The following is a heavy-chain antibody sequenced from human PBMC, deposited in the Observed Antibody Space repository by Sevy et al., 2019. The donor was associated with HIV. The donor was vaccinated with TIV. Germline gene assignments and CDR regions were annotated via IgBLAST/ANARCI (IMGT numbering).Heavy chain of an antibody. Sequence: GGSLRLSCAASGFTFSKYSMSWVRQPPGKGLEWVSTLSFVLGEINHADSVKGRFTISRDNSKNSLYLQMNNLRAEDTAVYYCAREGCTKPHDYWGQGTLVTVSS. CDR3: AREGCTKPHDY. D-gene: IGHD2-8*01. J-gene: IGHJ4*02. CDR2: LSFVLGEI. CDR1: GFTFSKYS. V-gene: IGHV3-23*01.